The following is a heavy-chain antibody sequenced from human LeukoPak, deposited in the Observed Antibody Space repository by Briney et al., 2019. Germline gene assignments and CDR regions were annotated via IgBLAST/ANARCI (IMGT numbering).Heavy chain of an antibody. D-gene: IGHD3-3*01. CDR2: IIPIFGTA. CDR1: GGTFSSYA. V-gene: IGHV1-69*05. J-gene: IGHJ3*02. CDR3: ARVERVLRFLEWLQNDI. Sequence: SSVKVSCKASGGTFSSYAISWVRQAPGQGLEWMGGIIPIFGTANYAQKFQGRVTITTDESTSTAYMELSSLRSEDTAVYYRARVERVLRFLEWLQNDIWGQGTMVTVSS.